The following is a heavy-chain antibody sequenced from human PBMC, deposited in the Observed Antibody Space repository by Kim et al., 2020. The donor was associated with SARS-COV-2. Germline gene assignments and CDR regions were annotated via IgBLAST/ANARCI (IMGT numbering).Heavy chain of an antibody. D-gene: IGHD3-9*01. CDR1: GYTFTSYG. CDR2: ISAYNGNT. CDR3: ASAKYFDWQPVGYYYYGMDV. J-gene: IGHJ6*02. Sequence: ASVKVSCKASGYTFTSYGISWVRQAPGQGLEWMGWISAYNGNTNYAQKLQGRVTMTTDTSTSTAYMELRSLRSDDTAVYYCASAKYFDWQPVGYYYYGMDVWGQGTTVTVSS. V-gene: IGHV1-18*01.